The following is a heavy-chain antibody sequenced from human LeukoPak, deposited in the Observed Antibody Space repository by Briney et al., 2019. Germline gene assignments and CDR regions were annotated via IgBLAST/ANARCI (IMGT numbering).Heavy chain of an antibody. J-gene: IGHJ6*03. V-gene: IGHV4-59*01. Sequence: SETLSLTCTVSGGSNSSYYWSWIRQPPGKGLEWIGYIYYSGSTNYNPSLKSRVTISVDTSKNQFSLKLNSVTAADTAVYYCARDWPHGYNYYYMDIWGKGTTVTVSS. CDR2: IYYSGST. CDR3: ARDWPHGYNYYYMDI. CDR1: GGSNSSYY.